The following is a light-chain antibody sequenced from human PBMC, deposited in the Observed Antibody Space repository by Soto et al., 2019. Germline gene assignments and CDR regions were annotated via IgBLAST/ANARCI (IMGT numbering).Light chain of an antibody. CDR3: QQYATSPLT. Sequence: IVLTQSPGTLSLSPGERATLSCRASQSVGSNHLAWYQQKPGQAPRLLIYVASSRATGIPDRFSGSGSGTAFSLTISRLEPEDFAVYYCQQYATSPLTFGGGTKVEI. J-gene: IGKJ4*01. CDR2: VAS. V-gene: IGKV3-20*01. CDR1: QSVGSNH.